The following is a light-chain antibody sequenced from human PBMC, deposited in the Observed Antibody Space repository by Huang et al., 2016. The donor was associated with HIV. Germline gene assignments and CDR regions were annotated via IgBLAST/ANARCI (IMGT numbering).Light chain of an antibody. Sequence: EIVLTQSPATLSLSPGERATLSCRASQSIRTYLALFQWKPGQAPKLLIYDASNRPTGVPDRFSGSGSGTDFALTISSLEPEDFAVYYCQQRDSWPITFGQGTRLDMK. CDR1: QSIRTY. CDR2: DAS. J-gene: IGKJ5*01. CDR3: QQRDSWPIT. V-gene: IGKV3-11*01.